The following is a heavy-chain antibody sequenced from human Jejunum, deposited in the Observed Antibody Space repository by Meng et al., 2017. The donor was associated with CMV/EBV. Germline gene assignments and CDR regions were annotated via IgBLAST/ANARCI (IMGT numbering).Heavy chain of an antibody. CDR3: GDFEAG. CDR1: GFPVDDYG. D-gene: IGHD3-3*01. Sequence: SLKTSCAVSGFPVDDYGMQWVRQVPGKGLEWVSGFSWNTGFTGQADSVKGRFTVSRDNAKSTVYLQMNSLTVEDAAVYYCGDFEAGWGQGTLVTVSS. CDR2: FSWNTGFT. J-gene: IGHJ4*02. V-gene: IGHV3-9*01.